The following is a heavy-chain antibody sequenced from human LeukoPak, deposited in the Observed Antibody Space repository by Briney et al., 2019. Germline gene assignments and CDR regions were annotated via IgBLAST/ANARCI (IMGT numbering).Heavy chain of an antibody. CDR1: GGSFSGYY. V-gene: IGHV4-34*01. CDR2: INHSGST. Sequence: PSETLSLTCAVYGGSFSGYYWSWIRQPPGKGLEWIGEINHSGSTNYNPSLKSRVTISVDTSKNQFSLKLSSVTAADTAVYYCARGRRYGEYFDHWGQGTLVTVSS. CDR3: ARGRRYGEYFDH. D-gene: IGHD5-18*01. J-gene: IGHJ4*02.